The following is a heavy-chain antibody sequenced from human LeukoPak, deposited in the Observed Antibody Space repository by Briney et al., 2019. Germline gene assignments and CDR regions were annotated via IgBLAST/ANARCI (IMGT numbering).Heavy chain of an antibody. CDR2: INHSGST. Sequence: SETLSLTCAVYGGSFSGYYWSWIRQPPGKGLEWIGEINHSGSTNYNPSLKSRVTISVDTSKNQFSLKLSSVTAADTAVYYCARGYSNYNYWFDPWGQGTLVTVSS. V-gene: IGHV4-34*01. CDR3: ARGYSNYNYWFDP. D-gene: IGHD4-11*01. J-gene: IGHJ5*02. CDR1: GGSFSGYY.